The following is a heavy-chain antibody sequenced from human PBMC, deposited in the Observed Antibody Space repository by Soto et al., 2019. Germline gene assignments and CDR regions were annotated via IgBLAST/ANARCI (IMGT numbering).Heavy chain of an antibody. CDR3: ARGACSGGSCYSEKRPPFDY. D-gene: IGHD2-15*01. J-gene: IGHJ4*02. Sequence: SETLSLTCAVYGGSFSGYYWSWIRQPPGKGLEWIWEINHSGSTNYNPSLKSRVTISVDTSKNQFSLKLSSVTAADTAVYYCARGACSGGSCYSEKRPPFDYWGQGTLVTVSS. V-gene: IGHV4-34*01. CDR2: INHSGST. CDR1: GGSFSGYY.